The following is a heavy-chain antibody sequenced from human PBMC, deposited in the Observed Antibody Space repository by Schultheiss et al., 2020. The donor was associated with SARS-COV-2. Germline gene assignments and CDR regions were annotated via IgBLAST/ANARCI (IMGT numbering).Heavy chain of an antibody. CDR3: AKARADYDYVWGSSPRWFDP. D-gene: IGHD3-16*01. CDR2: IGTAGDT. CDR1: GFTFSSYA. Sequence: GGSLRLSCAASGFTFSSYAMSWVRQAPGKGLEWVSAIGTAGDTYYPGSVKGRFTISRDNAKNSLYLQMNSLRAEDTAVYYCAKARADYDYVWGSSPRWFDPWGQGTLVTVSS. J-gene: IGHJ5*02. V-gene: IGHV3-23*01.